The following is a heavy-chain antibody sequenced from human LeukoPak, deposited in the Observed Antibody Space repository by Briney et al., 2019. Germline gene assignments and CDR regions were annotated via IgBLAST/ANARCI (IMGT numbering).Heavy chain of an antibody. CDR2: IYTSGST. D-gene: IGHD6-6*01. J-gene: IGHJ4*02. Sequence: SDTLSLTCSVSGGSISNYLWNWIRQPAGKGLEWIGRIYTSGSTNYNPSVKSRVTMSVDTSKNHFSLELSSVTAADTAVYYCARDDGSSDFDYWGRGTLVTVSS. CDR1: GGSISNYL. CDR3: ARDDGSSDFDY. V-gene: IGHV4-4*07.